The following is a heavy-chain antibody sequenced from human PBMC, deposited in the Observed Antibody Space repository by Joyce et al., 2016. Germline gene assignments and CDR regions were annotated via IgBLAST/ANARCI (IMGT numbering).Heavy chain of an antibody. J-gene: IGHJ6*02. CDR2: IIPFFGAA. Sequence: QVLLVQSGATVTRPGSSLRVSCKSSGGAFSNFTVNWVRQAPGQRLEWMGGIIPFFGAAKYAEHFQGRVTLTADLSTRTAYMELSSLTSADTAVYYCARGGTSSDHYFFYTLDVWGPGTTVIVSS. D-gene: IGHD1-14*01. CDR1: GGAFSNFT. CDR3: ARGGTSSDHYFFYTLDV. V-gene: IGHV1-69*12.